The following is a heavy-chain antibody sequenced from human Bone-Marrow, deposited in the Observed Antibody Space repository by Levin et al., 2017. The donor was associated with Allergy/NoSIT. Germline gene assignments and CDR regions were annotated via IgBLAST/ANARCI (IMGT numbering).Heavy chain of an antibody. CDR1: GGSISSSSYY. CDR2: IYYSGST. Sequence: SQTLSLTCTVSGGSISSSSYYWGWIHQPPGKGLEWIGSIYYSGSTYYNPSLKSRVTISVDTSKNQFSLKLSSVTAADTAVYYCARHGGGATRYFDLWGRGTLVTVSS. D-gene: IGHD3-16*01. J-gene: IGHJ2*01. CDR3: ARHGGGATRYFDL. V-gene: IGHV4-39*01.